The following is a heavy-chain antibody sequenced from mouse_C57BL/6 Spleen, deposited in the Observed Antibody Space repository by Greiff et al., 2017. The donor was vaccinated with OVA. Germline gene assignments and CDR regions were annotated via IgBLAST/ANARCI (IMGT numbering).Heavy chain of an antibody. CDR2: ISYDGSN. Sequence: DVQLVESGPGLVKPSQSLSLTCSVTGYSITSGYYWNWIRQFPGNKLEWMGYISYDGSNNYNPSLKNRISLTRDTSKNQFFLKLNSVTTEDTATYYCARVDYDAYYFDYWGQGTTLTVSS. CDR3: ARVDYDAYYFDY. CDR1: GYSITSGYY. D-gene: IGHD2-4*01. V-gene: IGHV3-6*01. J-gene: IGHJ2*01.